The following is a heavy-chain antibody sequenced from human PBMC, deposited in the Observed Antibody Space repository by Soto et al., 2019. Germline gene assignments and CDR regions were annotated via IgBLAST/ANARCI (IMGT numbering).Heavy chain of an antibody. Sequence: EVQLLESGGGLVQPGGSLRLSCAASGFTFSSYAMSWVRQAPGKGLEWVSAISGSGGSTYYADSVKGRFTISRDNSKNQLYLQMNSLSAADTAVYDCVSGLRDFVWLYIRRGYCDYWGQGTLVTVSS. CDR3: VSGLRDFVWLYIRRGYCDY. J-gene: IGHJ4*02. CDR2: ISGSGGST. CDR1: GFTFSSYA. V-gene: IGHV3-23*01. D-gene: IGHD3-9*01.